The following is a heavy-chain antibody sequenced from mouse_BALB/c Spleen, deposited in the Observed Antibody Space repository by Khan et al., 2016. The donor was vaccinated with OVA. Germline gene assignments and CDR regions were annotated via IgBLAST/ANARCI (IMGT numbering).Heavy chain of an antibody. J-gene: IGHJ1*01. CDR2: INPDSSTI. Sequence: EVQLQESGGGLVQPGGSLKLSCAASGFAFSRYWMSWVRQAPGKGLEWIGEINPDSSTINYTPSLKDKFIISRDNAKNTLYLQMSKVRSEDTALYYCARLGYYGYFNVWGAGTTVTVSS. CDR1: GFAFSRYW. D-gene: IGHD2-2*01. CDR3: ARLGYYGYFNV. V-gene: IGHV4-1*02.